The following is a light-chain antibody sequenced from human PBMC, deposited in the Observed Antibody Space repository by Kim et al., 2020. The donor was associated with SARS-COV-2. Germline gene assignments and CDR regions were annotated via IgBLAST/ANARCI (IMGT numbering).Light chain of an antibody. CDR3: QQYGSFPWT. Sequence: EIVLTQSPGTLSLSPGERATLSCRASQSVSSSYLAWYQQKPGQAPRLLIYGASSRATGIPDRFSGSGSGTDFTLTISRLEPEDFAVYYCQQYGSFPWTFGQGTNVDIK. CDR2: GAS. CDR1: QSVSSSY. V-gene: IGKV3-20*01. J-gene: IGKJ1*01.